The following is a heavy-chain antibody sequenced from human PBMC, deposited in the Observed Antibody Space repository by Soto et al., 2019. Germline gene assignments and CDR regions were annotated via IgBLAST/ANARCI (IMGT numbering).Heavy chain of an antibody. CDR1: GFTFSSYT. J-gene: IGHJ5*02. CDR2: ISSSGSYI. D-gene: IGHD5-18*01. V-gene: IGHV3-21*01. Sequence: PGGSLRLSCAASGFTFSSYTMNWVRQAPGKGLEWVSSISSSGSYIHYADSVKGRFTISRDNAKNSLFLQMDSLRAEDTAVYYCARDVETSMDGLNYFDPWGQGTLVTVSS. CDR3: ARDVETSMDGLNYFDP.